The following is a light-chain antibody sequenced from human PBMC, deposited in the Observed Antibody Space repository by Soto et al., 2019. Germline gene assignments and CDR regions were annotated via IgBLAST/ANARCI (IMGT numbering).Light chain of an antibody. CDR3: SSYTSSSTYV. CDR2: EVT. V-gene: IGLV2-14*01. Sequence: QSALTQPASVSGSPGQSITISCTGTGSDVGGYDYVSWYQHHPGKAPKVMIYEVTNRPSGVSNRFSGSKSGNTASLTISGLLAEDEADYYCSSYTSSSTYVFGTGINVAVL. CDR1: GSDVGGYDY. J-gene: IGLJ1*01.